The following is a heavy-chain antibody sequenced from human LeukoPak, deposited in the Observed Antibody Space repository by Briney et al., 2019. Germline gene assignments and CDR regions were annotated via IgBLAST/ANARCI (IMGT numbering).Heavy chain of an antibody. CDR3: ARSIQSYYYMDV. J-gene: IGHJ6*03. Sequence: GGSLRLSCTASGFTFSSYSMNWVRQAPGKGLEWVSYISSSSSTIYYADSVKGRFTISRDNAKNALYLQLSSLRAEDTAVYYCARSIQSYYYMDVWGKGTTVTVSS. CDR1: GFTFSSYS. V-gene: IGHV3-48*01. D-gene: IGHD5-18*01. CDR2: ISSSSSTI.